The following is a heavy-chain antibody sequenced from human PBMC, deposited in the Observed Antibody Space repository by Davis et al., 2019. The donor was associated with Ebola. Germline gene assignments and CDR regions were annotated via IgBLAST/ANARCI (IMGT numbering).Heavy chain of an antibody. Sequence: GGSLRLSCAASGFIFSDFAMSWVRQAPGKGLEWVSTITGSGGHTYYADSVKGRFTISRDNSKNTLSLQMNSLRPDDAAVYYCAKGRSLYGDFASPYYFDYWGQGSLVSVSS. CDR3: AKGRSLYGDFASPYYFDY. CDR2: ITGSGGHT. V-gene: IGHV3-23*01. CDR1: GFIFSDFA. D-gene: IGHD4-17*01. J-gene: IGHJ4*02.